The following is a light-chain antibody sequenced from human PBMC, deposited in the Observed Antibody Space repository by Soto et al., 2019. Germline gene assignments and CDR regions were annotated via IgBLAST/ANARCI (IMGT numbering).Light chain of an antibody. CDR1: QSLLHSNGYNY. J-gene: IGKJ1*01. V-gene: IGKV2-28*01. CDR3: MQPLQSWT. Sequence: DIVMTQSPLSLPVTPGEPASISCRSSQSLLHSNGYNYLDWYLQKPGQSPQLLIYLGSNRASGVTDRFSGSGSGPDFTLKISRVEAEDVGVYYCMQPLQSWTFGQGTKVESK. CDR2: LGS.